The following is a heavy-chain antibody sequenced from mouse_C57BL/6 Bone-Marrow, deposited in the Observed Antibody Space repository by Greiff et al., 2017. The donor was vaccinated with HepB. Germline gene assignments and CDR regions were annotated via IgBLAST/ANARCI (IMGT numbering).Heavy chain of an antibody. V-gene: IGHV1-9*01. CDR2: ILPGSGST. J-gene: IGHJ4*01. CDR1: GYTFTGYW. D-gene: IGHD4-1*01. Sequence: QVQLQQSGAELMKPGASVKLSCKATGYTFTGYWIEWVKQRPGHGLEWIGEILPGSGSTNYNEKFKGKATFTADTSSNTAYMQLSSLTTEDSAIYYGASSPELGPYYYAMDYWGQGTSVTVSS. CDR3: ASSPELGPYYYAMDY.